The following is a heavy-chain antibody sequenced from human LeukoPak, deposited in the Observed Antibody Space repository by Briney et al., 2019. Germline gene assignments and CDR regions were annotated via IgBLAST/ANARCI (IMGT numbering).Heavy chain of an antibody. V-gene: IGHV3-30*03. Sequence: GGSLRLSCAASGFTFSSYGMHWVRQAPGKGLEWLAVISSDGSNKYYADSVKGRFTISRDSSKNTLYLQMSSLRAEDTAVYHCARENAGYKDAFDIWGQGTMVTVSS. CDR3: ARENAGYKDAFDI. CDR1: GFTFSSYG. CDR2: ISSDGSNK. D-gene: IGHD5-12*01. J-gene: IGHJ3*02.